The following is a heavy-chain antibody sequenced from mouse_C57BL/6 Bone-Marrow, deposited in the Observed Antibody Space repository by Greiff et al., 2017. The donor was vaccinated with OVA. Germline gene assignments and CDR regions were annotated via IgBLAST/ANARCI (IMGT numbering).Heavy chain of an antibody. CDR2: IDPSDSYT. CDR1: GYTFTSYW. CDR3: ARLGRDWFAY. Sequence: QVQLQQPGAELVKPGTSVKLSCKASGYTFTSYWMQWVKQRPGQGLEWIGEIDPSDSYTNYNQKFKGKATLTVDTSSSTAYMQLSSLTSEDSAVYYCARLGRDWFAYWGQGTLVTVSA. V-gene: IGHV1-50*01. D-gene: IGHD4-1*01. J-gene: IGHJ3*01.